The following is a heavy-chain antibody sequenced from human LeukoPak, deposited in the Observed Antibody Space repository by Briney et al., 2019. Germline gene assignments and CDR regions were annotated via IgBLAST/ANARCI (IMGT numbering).Heavy chain of an antibody. J-gene: IGHJ6*03. CDR2: IKQDGNEK. CDR3: ARVLSRGYSGYDLWNYYYYYMDV. V-gene: IGHV3-7*03. CDR1: GFTFSNYW. Sequence: GGSLRLSCAASGFTFSNYWMSWVRQAPGKGLEWVANIKQDGNEKYYVDSVKGRFTISRDNAKNTLYLQMNSLRAEDTAVYYCARVLSRGYSGYDLWNYYYYYMDVWGKGTTVTVSS. D-gene: IGHD5-12*01.